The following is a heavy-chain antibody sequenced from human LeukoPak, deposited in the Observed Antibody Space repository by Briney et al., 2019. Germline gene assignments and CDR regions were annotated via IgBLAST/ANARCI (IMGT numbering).Heavy chain of an antibody. CDR2: ISGGGGNT. D-gene: IGHD4-11*01. V-gene: IGHV3-23*01. CDR1: GFTFSNYA. CDR3: ANADPVTRGFDY. Sequence: GGSLRLSCAASGFTFSNYAMSWVRQAPGKGPGWVSTISGGGGNTYYADSVKGRFTISRDNSKNTLYLQMNSLRAEDTAVYYCANADPVTRGFDYWGQGSLVTVSS. J-gene: IGHJ4*02.